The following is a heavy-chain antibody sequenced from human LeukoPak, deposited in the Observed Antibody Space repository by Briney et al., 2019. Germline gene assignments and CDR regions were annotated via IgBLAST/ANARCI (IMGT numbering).Heavy chain of an antibody. CDR3: VRDQYYYDSSGYYYYFDY. D-gene: IGHD3-22*01. Sequence: PSETLSLTCTVSGDSISSYYWSWIRQPAGKGLEWIGRIYTSGSTNYNPSLTSRVTMSVDTSKNQISLKLSSVTAADTAVYYCVRDQYYYDSSGYYYYFDYWGQGTLVTVSS. J-gene: IGHJ4*02. CDR2: IYTSGST. CDR1: GDSISSYY. V-gene: IGHV4-4*07.